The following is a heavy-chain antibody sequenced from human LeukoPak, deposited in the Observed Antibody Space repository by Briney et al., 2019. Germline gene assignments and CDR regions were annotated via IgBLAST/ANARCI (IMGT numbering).Heavy chain of an antibody. J-gene: IGHJ3*02. D-gene: IGHD3-16*01. CDR2: IYYSGST. CDR1: GGSTSSYY. CDR3: ARDGFGAFDI. V-gene: IGHV4-59*01. Sequence: PSETLSLTCTVSGGSTSSYYWSWIRQPPGKGLEWIGYIYYSGSTNYNPSLKSRVTISVDTSKNQFSLKLSSVAAADTAVYYCARDGFGAFDIWGQGTMVTVSS.